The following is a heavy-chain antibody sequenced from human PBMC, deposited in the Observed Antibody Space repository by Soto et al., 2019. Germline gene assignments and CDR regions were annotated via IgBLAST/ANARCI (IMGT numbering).Heavy chain of an antibody. CDR2: IIPIFGTA. Sequence: QVQLVQSGAEVKKHGSSVKVSCKASGGTFSCYAISWVRQAPGQGLEWMGGIIPIFGTADYAQKFQGRVTITADESTSTAYMELSSLRSEDTAVYYCASHSGSSPEGRYYYGMDVWGQGTTVTVSS. V-gene: IGHV1-69*12. D-gene: IGHD1-26*01. CDR3: ASHSGSSPEGRYYYGMDV. CDR1: GGTFSCYA. J-gene: IGHJ6*02.